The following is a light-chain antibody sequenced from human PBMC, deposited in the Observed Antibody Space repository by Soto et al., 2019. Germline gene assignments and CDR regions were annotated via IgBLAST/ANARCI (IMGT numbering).Light chain of an antibody. CDR2: DAS. V-gene: IGKV1-5*01. J-gene: IGKJ1*01. CDR3: QQYNTYWT. Sequence: DIQMTQSPSTLSASVGYRFTITCRASHSISSWLAWYQQKPGKAPNLLIYDASTLESGVPSRFSGSGSGTEFTLTISSLQPDDFATYYCQQYNTYWTFGQGTKGDIK. CDR1: HSISSW.